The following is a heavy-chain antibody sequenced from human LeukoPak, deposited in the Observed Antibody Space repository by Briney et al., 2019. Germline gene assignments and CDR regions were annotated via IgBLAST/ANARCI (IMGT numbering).Heavy chain of an antibody. CDR3: ARDRVGGDLTGVSLY. D-gene: IGHD4-17*01. CDR2: ISAYNGNT. Sequence: ASVKVSCKPSGYPFDNFGLTWVRQAPGQGREWMGWISAYNGNTHYAQKFRGRLTLTTETSTSTAYLELRSLKSDDTAVYYCARDRVGGDLTGVSLYWGQGTLVTVSS. CDR1: GYPFDNFG. V-gene: IGHV1-18*01. J-gene: IGHJ4*01.